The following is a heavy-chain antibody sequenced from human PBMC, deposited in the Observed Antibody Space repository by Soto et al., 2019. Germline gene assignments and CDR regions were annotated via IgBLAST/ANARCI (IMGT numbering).Heavy chain of an antibody. CDR1: GGSISSYY. CDR3: AGVSYYDSSGYYYFGAFDI. V-gene: IGHV4-59*01. CDR2: IYYSGST. J-gene: IGHJ3*02. D-gene: IGHD3-22*01. Sequence: KPSETLSLTXTVSGGSISSYYWSWIRQPPGKGLEWIGYIYYSGSTNYNPYLKSRVTISVDTSKNQYSLKLSSVTAADTAVYYCAGVSYYDSSGYYYFGAFDIWGQGTMVTVSS.